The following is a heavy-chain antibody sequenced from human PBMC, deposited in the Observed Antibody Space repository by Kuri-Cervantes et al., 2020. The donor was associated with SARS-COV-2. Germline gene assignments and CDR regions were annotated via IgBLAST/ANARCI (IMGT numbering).Heavy chain of an antibody. CDR3: ARHPVYYDILTGYYTPYYFDY. J-gene: IGHJ4*02. CDR1: GASISSSTYY. CDR2: IYESGDT. Sequence: ESLKISCTVSGASISSSTYYWGWIRQSPGKGLEWLGSIYESGDTYYSSSLKSRLSLSVDTSKNQFSLKLSSVTAADTAVYYCARHPVYYDILTGYYTPYYFDYWGQGTLVTVSS. V-gene: IGHV4-39*01. D-gene: IGHD3-9*01.